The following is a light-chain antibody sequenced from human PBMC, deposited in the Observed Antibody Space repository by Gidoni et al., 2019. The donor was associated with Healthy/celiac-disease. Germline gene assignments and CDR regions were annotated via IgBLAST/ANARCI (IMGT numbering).Light chain of an antibody. CDR2: DAS. CDR1: HSINTW. Sequence: GDRVTITCRASHSINTWLAWYRQKPGEAPKLLISDASILESGVPSRFSGSGSGTEFTLTISSLQPDDFATYYCQQYNSDSPTFGQETRLDIK. CDR3: QQYNSDSPT. V-gene: IGKV1-5*01. J-gene: IGKJ5*01.